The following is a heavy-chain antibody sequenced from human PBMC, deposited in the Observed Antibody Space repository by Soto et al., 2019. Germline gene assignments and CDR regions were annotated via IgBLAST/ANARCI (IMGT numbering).Heavy chain of an antibody. CDR1: GFTFSDYY. Sequence: QVQLVESGGGLVKPGGSLRLSCAVSGFTFSDYYMTWIRQAPGKGLEWVAYISGSTSHTNYADSVRGRFTISRDNAKNSLFLQIKSLRAEDTAVYYCARGRGAAADYFDFWGQGTLVTVSS. CDR3: ARGRGAAADYFDF. D-gene: IGHD6-13*01. J-gene: IGHJ4*02. V-gene: IGHV3-11*05. CDR2: ISGSTSHT.